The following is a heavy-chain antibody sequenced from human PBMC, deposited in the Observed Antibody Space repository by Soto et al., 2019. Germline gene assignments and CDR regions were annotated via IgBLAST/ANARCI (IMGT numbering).Heavy chain of an antibody. CDR1: GFTFSRHG. CDR2: IWYDGDNK. Sequence: QVQLVESGGGVVQPGRSLRLSCAASGFTFSRHGMHWVRQAPGKGLEWVAVIWYDGDNKDYADSVKGRFTMSRDNSKNTLYLQMNSLRVEDTAVYYCARDTGGSYSTADYWGQGTLVAVSS. CDR3: ARDTGGSYSTADY. J-gene: IGHJ4*02. V-gene: IGHV3-33*01. D-gene: IGHD1-26*01.